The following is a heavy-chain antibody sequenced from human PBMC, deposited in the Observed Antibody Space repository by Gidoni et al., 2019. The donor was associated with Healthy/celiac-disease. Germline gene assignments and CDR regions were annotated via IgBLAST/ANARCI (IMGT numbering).Heavy chain of an antibody. D-gene: IGHD4-17*01. V-gene: IGHV3-30-3*01. Sequence: QVQLVESGGGVVQPGRSLRLSCAASGFPFSSYAMHWVRQAPGKGLEWVAVISYDGSNKYYAASVKGRFTISRDNSKNTLYLQMNSLRAEDTAVYYCARGGGDYGLEWYFDLWGRGTLVTVSS. J-gene: IGHJ2*01. CDR2: ISYDGSNK. CDR1: GFPFSSYA. CDR3: ARGGGDYGLEWYFDL.